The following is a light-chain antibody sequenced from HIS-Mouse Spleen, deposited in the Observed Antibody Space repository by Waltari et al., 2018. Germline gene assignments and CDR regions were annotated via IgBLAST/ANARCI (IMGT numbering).Light chain of an antibody. CDR3: SSYAGSNNLV. CDR2: EVS. V-gene: IGLV2-8*01. Sequence: QSALTQPPSASGSPGQSVTISCPGTSSDVGGYNYFPRYQQHPGKAPKLMIYEVSKRPSGVPDRFSGSKSGNTASLTVSGLQAEDEADYYCSSYAGSNNLVFGGGTKLTVL. J-gene: IGLJ2*01. CDR1: SSDVGGYNY.